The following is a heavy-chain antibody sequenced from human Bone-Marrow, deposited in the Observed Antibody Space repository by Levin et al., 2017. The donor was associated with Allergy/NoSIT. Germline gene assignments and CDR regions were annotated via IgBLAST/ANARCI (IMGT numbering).Heavy chain of an antibody. CDR2: ISAYNGNT. CDR3: ARQRQWLESFDY. Sequence: PLASVKVSCKASGYTFISYGINWVRQAPGQGLEWMGWISAYNGNTDSVQNLQGRVTLTTDTSTSTAYMELRRLRSDDTAVYYCARQRQWLESFDYWGQGTLVTVSS. V-gene: IGHV1-18*01. J-gene: IGHJ4*02. CDR1: GYTFISYG. D-gene: IGHD6-19*01.